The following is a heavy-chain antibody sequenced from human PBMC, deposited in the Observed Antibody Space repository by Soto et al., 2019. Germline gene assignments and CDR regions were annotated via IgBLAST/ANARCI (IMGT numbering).Heavy chain of an antibody. CDR1: GYTFTSYG. V-gene: IGHV1-18*01. J-gene: IGHJ3*01. CDR3: ARDASFLVVVTARDAFDF. CDR2: ISAYNGNT. D-gene: IGHD3-22*01. Sequence: ASVKVSCKASGYTFTSYGISWVRQAPGQGLEWMGWISAYNGNTNYAQKLQGRVTMTTDTSTSTAYMELRSLRSDDTAVYYCARDASFLVVVTARDAFDFCGQGSLVT.